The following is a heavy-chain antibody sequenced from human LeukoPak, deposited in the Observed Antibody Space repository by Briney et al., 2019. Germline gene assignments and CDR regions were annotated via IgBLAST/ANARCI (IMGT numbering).Heavy chain of an antibody. CDR2: ISYDGSNK. V-gene: IGHV3-30-3*01. CDR3: ARDKGGYDKSVGYFDY. J-gene: IGHJ4*02. D-gene: IGHD5-12*01. Sequence: TGGSLRLSCAASGFTFSSYAMHWVRQAPGKGLEWVAVISYDGSNKYYADSAKGRFTISRDNSKNTLYLQMNSLRAEDTAVYYCARDKGGYDKSVGYFDYWGQGTLVTVSS. CDR1: GFTFSSYA.